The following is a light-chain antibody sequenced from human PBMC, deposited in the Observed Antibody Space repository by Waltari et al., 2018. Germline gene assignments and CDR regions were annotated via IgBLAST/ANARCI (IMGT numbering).Light chain of an antibody. CDR2: YTN. V-gene: IGLV7-46*01. CDR3: LLSFSGDRRV. J-gene: IGLJ3*02. CDR1: TGPVTSGHY. Sequence: QALVTQEPSLTVSPGATVTLPCGSDTGPVTSGHYPYWFQQKPGQAPRALVFYTNKKHSWTPARFSGSFFGGKAALTLSGAQPEDEADYYCLLSFSGDRRVFGGGTKLTVL.